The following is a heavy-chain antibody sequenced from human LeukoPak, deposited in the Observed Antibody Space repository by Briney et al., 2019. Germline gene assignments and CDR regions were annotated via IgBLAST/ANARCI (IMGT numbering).Heavy chain of an antibody. CDR3: ARDRVFCSGASCYVTSPDY. CDR2: INPKSGGT. CDR1: GYTFTGYY. Sequence: ASVKVSCKASGYTFTGYYVHWVRQAPGQGLEWMGWINPKSGGTKYAQKFQGRITMTRDTSLSTVYMGLRSDDTAVYYCARDRVFCSGASCYVTSPDYWGQGTRVSVSS. D-gene: IGHD2-2*01. J-gene: IGHJ1*01. V-gene: IGHV1-2*02.